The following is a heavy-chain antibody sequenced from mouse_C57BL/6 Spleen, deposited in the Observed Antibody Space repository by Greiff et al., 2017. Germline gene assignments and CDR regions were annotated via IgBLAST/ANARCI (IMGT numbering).Heavy chain of an antibody. J-gene: IGHJ3*01. V-gene: IGHV1-18*01. Sequence: EVQLQQSGPELVKPGASVQIPCKASGYTFTDYNMDWVKQSHGKSLEWIGDINPNNGGTIYNQKFKGKATLTVDKSSSTAYMELRSLTSEDTAVYYCARFYDYDEAWFAYWGQGTLVTVSA. CDR1: GYTFTDYN. CDR3: ARFYDYDEAWFAY. D-gene: IGHD2-4*01. CDR2: INPNNGGT.